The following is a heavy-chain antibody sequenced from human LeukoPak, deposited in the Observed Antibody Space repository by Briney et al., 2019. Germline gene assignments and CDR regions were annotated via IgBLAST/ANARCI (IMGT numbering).Heavy chain of an antibody. V-gene: IGHV3-7*01. CDR2: IKDDGNEK. CDR1: GFTFTNYW. J-gene: IGHJ4*02. D-gene: IGHD6-19*01. CDR3: ARDLGYSSGPNY. Sequence: LPGGSLRLSCAASGFTFTNYWMSWVRQVPGKGLGWVANIKDDGNEKYYVDSVKGRFTISRDNAKNSLYLQMNSLRAEDTAVYYCARDLGYSSGPNYWGQGTRVTVSS.